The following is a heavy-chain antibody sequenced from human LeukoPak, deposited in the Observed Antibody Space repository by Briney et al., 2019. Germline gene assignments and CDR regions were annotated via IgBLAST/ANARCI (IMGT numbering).Heavy chain of an antibody. CDR1: GFTFSNYT. D-gene: IGHD3-22*01. CDR3: ARKGSSGYYALWYFDF. V-gene: IGHV3-21*01. Sequence: GGSLRLSCVVSGFTFSNYTFNWVRQAPGRGLEWVSSISGSGNYIYSADSVKGRFTISRDNAKNSLFLQMNSLRAEDTAVYYCARKGSSGYYALWYFDFWGRGTLVTVSS. J-gene: IGHJ2*01. CDR2: ISGSGNYI.